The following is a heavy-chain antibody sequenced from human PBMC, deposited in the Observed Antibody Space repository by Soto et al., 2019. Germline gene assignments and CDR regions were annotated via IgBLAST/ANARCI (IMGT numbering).Heavy chain of an antibody. CDR1: GYTFTGYY. CDR2: INPNSGGT. V-gene: IGHV1-2*02. J-gene: IGHJ5*02. Sequence: QVQLVQSGAEVKKPGASVKVSCKASGYTFTGYYMHWVRQAPGQGLEWMGWINPNSGGTNYAQKFQGRVPMTRDTSISTAYMELSRLRSDDTAVYYCARAGLGYCSGGSCYSGDSNWFDPWGQGTLVTVSS. CDR3: ARAGLGYCSGGSCYSGDSNWFDP. D-gene: IGHD2-15*01.